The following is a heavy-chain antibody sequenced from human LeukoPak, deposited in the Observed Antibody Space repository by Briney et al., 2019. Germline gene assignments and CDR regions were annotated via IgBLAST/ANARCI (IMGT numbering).Heavy chain of an antibody. J-gene: IGHJ4*02. V-gene: IGHV3-9*01. CDR2: ISWKSDSI. D-gene: IGHD3-10*01. Sequence: HTGGSLRLSCAASGFTFDDYAMHWVRQAPGRGLEWVSGISWKSDSIGYADSVKGRFTISRDHDKNSLYLKMNSLRAEDKAVYYCARAAGSGTFIDYRGQGTLVTVSS. CDR3: ARAAGSGTFIDY. CDR1: GFTFDDYA.